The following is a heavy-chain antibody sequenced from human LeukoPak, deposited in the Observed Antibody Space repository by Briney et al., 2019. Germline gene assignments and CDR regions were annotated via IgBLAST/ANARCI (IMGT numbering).Heavy chain of an antibody. CDR2: IKEDGSEK. Sequence: GGSLRLSCAASGFTFSSYWMSWVRQAPGKGLEWVANIKEDGSEKSYVDSVKGRITISRDNAKNSLYLQMNSLRAGDTAVYYCAKDQMALRAFDIWGQGTMVTVSS. CDR1: GFTFSSYW. J-gene: IGHJ3*02. D-gene: IGHD5-24*01. CDR3: AKDQMALRAFDI. V-gene: IGHV3-7*03.